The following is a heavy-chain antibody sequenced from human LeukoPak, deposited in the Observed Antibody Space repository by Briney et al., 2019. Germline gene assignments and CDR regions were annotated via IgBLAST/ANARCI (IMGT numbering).Heavy chain of an antibody. D-gene: IGHD5-18*01. CDR1: GGSFSGYY. J-gene: IGHJ4*02. CDR3: ARGGSGHSYGYGKYFDY. CDR2: INHSGST. V-gene: IGHV4-34*01. Sequence: PSETLSLTCAVYGGSFSGYYWSWIRQPPGKGLEWIGEINHSGSTNYNPSLKSRVTISVDTSKNQFSLKLSSVTAADTAVYYCARGGSGHSYGYGKYFDYWGQGTLVTVSS.